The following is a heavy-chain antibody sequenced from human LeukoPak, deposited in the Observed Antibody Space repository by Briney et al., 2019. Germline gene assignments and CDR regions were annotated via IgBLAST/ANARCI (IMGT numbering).Heavy chain of an antibody. J-gene: IGHJ6*02. CDR1: GFTFSSYA. CDR3: AKDKHQLVRGPYSGMDV. CDR2: ISGSGVST. Sequence: GGSLRLSCAAFGFTFSSYAMSWVRQAPGKGLEWVSAISGSGVSTYYADSVKGRFTISRDNSKNPLYLQMNSLRAEDTAVYYCAKDKHQLVRGPYSGMDVWGQGNTVTVSS. V-gene: IGHV3-23*01. D-gene: IGHD6-13*01.